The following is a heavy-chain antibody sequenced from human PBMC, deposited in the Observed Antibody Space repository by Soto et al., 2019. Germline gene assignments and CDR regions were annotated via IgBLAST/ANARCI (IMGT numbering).Heavy chain of an antibody. D-gene: IGHD3-10*01. Sequence: ASVKVSCKASGYTFTGYYMHWVRQAPGQGLEWMGWINPNSGGTNYAQKFQGWVTMTRDTSISTAYMELSRLRSDDTAVYYCARAGEWFGDPIGYYYGMDVWGQGTPVTVSS. J-gene: IGHJ6*02. V-gene: IGHV1-2*04. CDR1: GYTFTGYY. CDR2: INPNSGGT. CDR3: ARAGEWFGDPIGYYYGMDV.